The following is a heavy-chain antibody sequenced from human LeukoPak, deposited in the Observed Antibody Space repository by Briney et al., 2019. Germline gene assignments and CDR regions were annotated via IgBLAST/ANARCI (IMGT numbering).Heavy chain of an antibody. CDR1: GFTVSSTY. V-gene: IGHV3-53*01. Sequence: GGSLRLSCVASGFTVSSTYMSWVRQAPGKGLEWVSVIYIGGSTYYADSVKGRFTISRDNSKNTLYLQMNSLRAEDTAVYYCARDNYGGNLGCWGQGTLVTVSS. D-gene: IGHD4-23*01. CDR2: IYIGGST. CDR3: ARDNYGGNLGC. J-gene: IGHJ4*02.